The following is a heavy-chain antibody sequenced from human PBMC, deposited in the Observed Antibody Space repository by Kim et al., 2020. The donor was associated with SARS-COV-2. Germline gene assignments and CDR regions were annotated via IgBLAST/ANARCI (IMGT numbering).Heavy chain of an antibody. D-gene: IGHD3-10*01. Sequence: GESLKISCKGSGYSFTSYWIGWVRQMPGKGLEWMGIIYPGDSDTRYSPSFQGQVTISADKSISTAYLQWSSLKASDTAMYYCARGSYGSGSYLISLFDYWGQGTLVTVSS. CDR1: GYSFTSYW. CDR2: IYPGDSDT. J-gene: IGHJ4*02. V-gene: IGHV5-51*01. CDR3: ARGSYGSGSYLISLFDY.